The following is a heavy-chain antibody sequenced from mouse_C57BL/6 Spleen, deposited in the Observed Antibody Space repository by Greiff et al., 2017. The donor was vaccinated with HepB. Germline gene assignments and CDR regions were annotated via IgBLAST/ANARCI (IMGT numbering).Heavy chain of an antibody. D-gene: IGHD2-4*01. Sequence: QVQLQQPGAELVRPGTSVKLSCKASGYTFTSYWMHWVKQRPGQGLEWIGVIDPSDSYTNYNQKFKGKATLTVDKSSSTAYMQLSSLTSEDSAVYYCARSGRLRSWFAYWGQGTLVTVSA. CDR1: GYTFTSYW. CDR3: ARSGRLRSWFAY. J-gene: IGHJ3*01. CDR2: IDPSDSYT. V-gene: IGHV1-59*01.